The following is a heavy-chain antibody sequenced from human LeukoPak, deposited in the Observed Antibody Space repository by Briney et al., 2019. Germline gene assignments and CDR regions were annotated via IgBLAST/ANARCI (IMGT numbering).Heavy chain of an antibody. D-gene: IGHD6-19*01. CDR1: GFTFSSYE. V-gene: IGHV3-48*03. J-gene: IGHJ3*02. Sequence: GGSLRLSCAASGFTFSSYEMNWVRQAPGKGLEWVSYISSSGSTIYYADSVKGRFTISRDNAKNSLYLQMNSLRAEDTAVYYCAGDGANSRIAVAYDAFDIWGQGTMVTVSS. CDR3: AGDGANSRIAVAYDAFDI. CDR2: ISSSGSTI.